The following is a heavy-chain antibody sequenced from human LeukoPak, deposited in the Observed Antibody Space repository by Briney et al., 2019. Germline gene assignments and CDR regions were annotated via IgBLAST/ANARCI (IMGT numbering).Heavy chain of an antibody. V-gene: IGHV5-51*01. CDR2: IYPDDSDT. CDR3: ARHSTGAVRVIDY. CDR1: GFSFTSYW. J-gene: IGHJ4*02. Sequence: GESLKISCKGSGFSFTSYWIGWVRQMPGKGLGWMGTIYPDDSDTRYSPSFQGQVTISADKSISTAYLQWSSLKASDPAMYFCARHSTGAVRVIDYWGLGTLVTVSS. D-gene: IGHD1-14*01.